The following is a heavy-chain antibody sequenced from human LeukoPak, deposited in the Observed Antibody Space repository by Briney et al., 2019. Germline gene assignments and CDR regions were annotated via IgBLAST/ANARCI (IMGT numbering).Heavy chain of an antibody. V-gene: IGHV4-4*07. CDR3: ARLSTVTTSFDY. CDR1: GGSISSYY. D-gene: IGHD4-17*01. CDR2: IYTSGTT. J-gene: IGHJ4*02. Sequence: SETLSLTCTVSGGSISSYYWSWIRQPAGKGLEWIGRIYTSGTTHYNPSLKSRVTVSVDTSKNQFSLKLSSVTAADTAVYYCARLSTVTTSFDYWGQGTLVTVSS.